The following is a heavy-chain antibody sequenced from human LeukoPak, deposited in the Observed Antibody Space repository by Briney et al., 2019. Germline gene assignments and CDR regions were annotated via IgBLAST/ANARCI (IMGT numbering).Heavy chain of an antibody. CDR2: IQYEGSKS. Sequence: PRESLRLACSSSGFTFSSQGIAWGRRAPAWGVGRVQGIQYEGSKSYYADSVKGRVTISRDNSKNTLYLQMNSLRAEDTAVYYCAKDSGGYTYVFDYWGQGTLVTVSS. CDR1: GFTFSSQG. V-gene: IGHV3-30*18. J-gene: IGHJ4*02. D-gene: IGHD5-18*01. CDR3: AKDSGGYTYVFDY.